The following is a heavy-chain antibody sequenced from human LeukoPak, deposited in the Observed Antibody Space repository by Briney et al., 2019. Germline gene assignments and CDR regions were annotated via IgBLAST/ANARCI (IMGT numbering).Heavy chain of an antibody. CDR3: ARGGDKFGGVIAVSY. V-gene: IGHV4-31*03. J-gene: IGHJ4*02. Sequence: SETLSLTCTVSGGSISSGGYYWSWIRQHPGKGLEWIGYIYYSGSTYYNPSLKSRVTISVDTSKNQFSLKLSSVTAADTAVYYCARGGDKFGGVIAVSYWGQGTLVTVSS. CDR2: IYYSGST. CDR1: GGSISSGGYY. D-gene: IGHD3-16*02.